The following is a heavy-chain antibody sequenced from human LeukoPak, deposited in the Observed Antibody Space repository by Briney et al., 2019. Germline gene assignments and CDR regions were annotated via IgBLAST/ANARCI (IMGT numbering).Heavy chain of an antibody. CDR2: INSDGSST. J-gene: IGHJ4*02. CDR3: ARTVRGVIISLPHFDY. CDR1: GFTFSSYW. V-gene: IGHV3-74*01. D-gene: IGHD3-10*01. Sequence: GGSLRLSCAASGFTFSSYWMHWVRQAPGKGLVWVSRINSDGSSTSYADSVKGRLTISRDNAKNTLYLQMNSLRAEDTAVYYCARTVRGVIISLPHFDYWGQGTLVTVSS.